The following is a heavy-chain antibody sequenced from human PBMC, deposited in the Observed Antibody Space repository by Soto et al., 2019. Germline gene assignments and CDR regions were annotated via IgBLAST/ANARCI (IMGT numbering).Heavy chain of an antibody. CDR1: GFTFSDYY. Sequence: GGSLRLSCVTSGFTFSDYYMGWVRQAPGKGLELVSYISGSGSYTLYADSVKGRFTVSRDNANNSLSLLMSSLRGEDTAIYCCVRDSSPYYGGRKEFGAFDIWGLGTVVTVSS. CDR3: VRDSSPYYGGRKEFGAFDI. D-gene: IGHD2-21*01. V-gene: IGHV3-11*06. J-gene: IGHJ3*02. CDR2: ISGSGSYT.